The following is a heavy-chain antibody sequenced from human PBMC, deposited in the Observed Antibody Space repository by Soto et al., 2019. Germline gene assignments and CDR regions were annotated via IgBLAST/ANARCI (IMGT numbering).Heavy chain of an antibody. D-gene: IGHD2-21*01. CDR2: IYYSGRT. Sequence: SETLSLTCTGSGGSINNYYWSWIRQPPGKGLEWVGYIYYSGRTNYNPSLKSRVTISVDTSKNQFSLRLSSVTAADTAVYYCVRMSPGRLLWDDYRSQRTPVTVSS. CDR1: GGSINNYY. V-gene: IGHV4-59*08. J-gene: IGHJ4*02. CDR3: VRMSPGRLLWDDY.